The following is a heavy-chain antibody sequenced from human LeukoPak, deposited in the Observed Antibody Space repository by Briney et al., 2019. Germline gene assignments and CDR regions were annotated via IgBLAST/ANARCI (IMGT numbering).Heavy chain of an antibody. CDR3: ARYQESAAAGSVPNYYYYMDV. Sequence: GASVKVSCKASGYTFTSYYMHWVRQAPGQGLEWMGIINPSGGSTSYAQKFQGRVTMTRDTSISTAYMELSRLRSDGTAVYYCARYQESAAAGSVPNYYYYMDVWGKGTTVTVSS. V-gene: IGHV1-46*01. J-gene: IGHJ6*03. CDR1: GYTFTSYY. D-gene: IGHD6-13*01. CDR2: INPSGGST.